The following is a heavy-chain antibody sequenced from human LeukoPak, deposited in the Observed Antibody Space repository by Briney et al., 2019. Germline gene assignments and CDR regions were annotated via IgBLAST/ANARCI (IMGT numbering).Heavy chain of an antibody. V-gene: IGHV3-21*04. J-gene: IGHJ4*02. CDR1: GFTFSSYS. CDR3: AKTPGIAVAGTNSVDY. D-gene: IGHD6-19*01. Sequence: GGSLRLSCAASGFTFSSYSMNWVRQAPGKGLEWVSSISSSSSYIYYADSVKGRFTISRDNSKNTLYLQMNSPRAEDTAVYYCAKTPGIAVAGTNSVDYWGQGTLVTVTS. CDR2: ISSSSSYI.